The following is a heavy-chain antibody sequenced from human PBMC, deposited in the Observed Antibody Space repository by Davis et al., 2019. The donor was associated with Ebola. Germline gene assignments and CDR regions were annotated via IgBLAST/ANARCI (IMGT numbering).Heavy chain of an antibody. V-gene: IGHV3-33*01. D-gene: IGHD2-21*01. CDR3: ARDRGDLAIPFDY. CDR1: GFSVSTYG. J-gene: IGHJ4*02. CDR2: IWYDGNNK. Sequence: GGSLRLSCAASGFSVSTYGMHWVRQAPGKGLEWVAVIWYDGNNKYYGDSVKGRLTVSRDNSKNTLYLQMNSLRAEDTAVYYCARDRGDLAIPFDYWGQGTLVTVSS.